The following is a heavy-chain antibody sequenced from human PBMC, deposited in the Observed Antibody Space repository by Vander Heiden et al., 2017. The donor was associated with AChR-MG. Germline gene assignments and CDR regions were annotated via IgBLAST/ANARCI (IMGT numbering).Heavy chain of an antibody. J-gene: IGHJ6*03. CDR1: GGPISSYY. D-gene: IGHD6-19*01. V-gene: IGHV4-59*01. CDR3: ARVFSVSGIAVPRRYYYYMDV. Sequence: QVQLQESGPGLVKPSETLSLTCTVSGGPISSYYWSWIRQPPGKGLEWIGYIYYSGSTNYNPSLKSRVTISVDTSKNQFSLKLSSVTAADTAVYYCARVFSVSGIAVPRRYYYYMDVWVKGTTVTVSS. CDR2: IYYSGST.